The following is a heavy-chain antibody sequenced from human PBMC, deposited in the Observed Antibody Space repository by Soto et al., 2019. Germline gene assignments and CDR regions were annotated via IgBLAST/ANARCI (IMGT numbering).Heavy chain of an antibody. CDR3: AREGNYYGSGSYFDY. J-gene: IGHJ4*02. CDR2: IYYSGST. D-gene: IGHD3-10*01. CDR1: GGSISSYY. V-gene: IGHV4-59*01. Sequence: QVQLQESGPGLVKPSETLSLTCTVSGGSISSYYWSWIRQPPGKGLEWIGYIYYSGSTNYNPSLKSRVTISVDTSKNQFSLKLSSVTAADTAVYYCAREGNYYGSGSYFDYCGQGTLVTVSS.